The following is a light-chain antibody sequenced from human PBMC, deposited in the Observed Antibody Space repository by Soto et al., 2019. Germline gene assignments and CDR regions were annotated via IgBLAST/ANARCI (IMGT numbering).Light chain of an antibody. CDR3: QQYDT. CDR1: QSVDIN. Sequence: EIVLTQSPATLSVSPGDRVTLSCRASQSVDINLAWYQQKAGQAPRLLVYGASTKATDMPGRFSGRGSGTEFTLTISRLEPEDFAVYYCQQYDTFGQGTKVDIK. CDR2: GAS. J-gene: IGKJ2*01. V-gene: IGKV3-15*01.